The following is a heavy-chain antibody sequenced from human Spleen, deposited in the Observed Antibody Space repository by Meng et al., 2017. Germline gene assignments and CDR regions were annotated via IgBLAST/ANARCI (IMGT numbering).Heavy chain of an antibody. CDR3: ARSDYGSGSYSPY. V-gene: IGHV1-2*06. Sequence: QVQLVQSGGQVKQPRASVNVCCKASGYIFTSYYVYWVRKAPGQGLEWMRRSNPNSGDTNYAQTFQGRVTMTRDTSTSTAYMELSMLRADDTAVYYCARSDYGSGSYSPYWGQGTLVTVSS. CDR1: GYIFTSYY. J-gene: IGHJ4*02. D-gene: IGHD3-10*01. CDR2: SNPNSGDT.